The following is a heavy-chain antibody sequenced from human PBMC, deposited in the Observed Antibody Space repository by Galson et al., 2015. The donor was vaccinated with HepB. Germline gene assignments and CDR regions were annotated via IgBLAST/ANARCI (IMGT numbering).Heavy chain of an antibody. J-gene: IGHJ5*02. CDR1: GFTLSDSV. CDR3: VKGKGWLLPDH. CDR2: ISTNGHNI. Sequence: SLRLSCAGSGFTLSDSVMHWVRQAPGKGLEYVSAISTNGHNIQYANSVKGRFSIFRDIPKNSLYLQMSSLREEVTAIYYCVKGKGWLLPDHWGQGTLVIVSS. V-gene: IGHV3-64D*08. D-gene: IGHD2-15*01.